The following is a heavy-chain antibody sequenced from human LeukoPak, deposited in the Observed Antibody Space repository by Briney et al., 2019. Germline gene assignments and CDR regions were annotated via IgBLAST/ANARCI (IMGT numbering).Heavy chain of an antibody. J-gene: IGHJ4*02. CDR2: INPNSGGT. V-gene: IGHV1-2*02. CDR3: ARYYYDSSGYYDY. D-gene: IGHD3-22*01. Sequence: GASVKVSCKASGYTFTGYYMHWVRQAPGQGPEWMGWINPNSGGTNYAQKFQGRVTMTRDTSISTAYMELSRLRSDDTAVYYCARYYYDSSGYYDYWGQGTLVTVSS. CDR1: GYTFTGYY.